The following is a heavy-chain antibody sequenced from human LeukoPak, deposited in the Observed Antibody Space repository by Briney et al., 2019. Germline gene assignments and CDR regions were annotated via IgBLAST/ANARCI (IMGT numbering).Heavy chain of an antibody. D-gene: IGHD3-22*01. J-gene: IGHJ4*02. V-gene: IGHV4-39*01. CDR1: GGSISSSSYY. CDR3: ARLDYDSSGYHPFDY. Sequence: SETLSLTCTVSGGSISSSSYYWGWIRQPPGKGLEWIGSIYYSGSTYYNPSLKSRVTISVDTSKNQFSLKLSSVTAADTAVYYCARLDYDSSGYHPFDYWGQGTLVTVSS. CDR2: IYYSGST.